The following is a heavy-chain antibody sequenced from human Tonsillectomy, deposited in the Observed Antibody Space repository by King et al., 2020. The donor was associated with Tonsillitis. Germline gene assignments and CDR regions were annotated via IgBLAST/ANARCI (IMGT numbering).Heavy chain of an antibody. CDR1: GYSFTSYW. CDR2: IYPGDSDT. Sequence: VQLVESGAEVKKPGESLKISCKGSGYSFTSYWIGWVRQMPGEGLEWMGIIYPGDSDTRYSPSFQGQVTISAAKSISTAYLQWSSLKASDTAMYYCARPRHCGGDCYSHYYFDYWGQGTLVTVSS. D-gene: IGHD2-21*02. V-gene: IGHV5-51*01. CDR3: ARPRHCGGDCYSHYYFDY. J-gene: IGHJ4*02.